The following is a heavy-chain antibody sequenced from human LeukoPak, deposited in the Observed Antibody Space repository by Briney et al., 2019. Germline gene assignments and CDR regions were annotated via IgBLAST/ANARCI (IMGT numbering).Heavy chain of an antibody. D-gene: IGHD2-15*01. CDR3: ARGSLLRFYYYYMDV. CDR1: GGTFGSYA. CDR2: IIPIFGTA. V-gene: IGHV1-69*05. Sequence: SVKVSCKASGGTFGSYAISWVRQAPGQGLEWMGGIIPIFGTANYAQKFQGRVTITTDESTSTAYMELSSLGSEDTAVYYCARGSLLRFYYYYMDVWGKGTTVTVSS. J-gene: IGHJ6*03.